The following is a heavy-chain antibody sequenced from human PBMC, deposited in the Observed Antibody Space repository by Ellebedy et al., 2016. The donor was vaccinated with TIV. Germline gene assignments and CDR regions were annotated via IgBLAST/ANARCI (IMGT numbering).Heavy chain of an antibody. D-gene: IGHD6-13*01. CDR3: SKALIWYGKDAFDV. CDR1: GFTFGDFA. Sequence: GESLKISCTTSGFTFGDFAMSWFRQAPGKGLEWIAFIRSKIHGGAPEYAASVKGRFTISRDDSKRVAYLQMNSLITEDTGVYYCSKALIWYGKDAFDVWGHGTTVTVSS. CDR2: IRSKIHGGAP. V-gene: IGHV3-49*03. J-gene: IGHJ3*01.